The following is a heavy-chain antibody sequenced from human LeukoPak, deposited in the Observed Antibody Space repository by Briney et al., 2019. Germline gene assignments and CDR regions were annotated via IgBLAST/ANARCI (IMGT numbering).Heavy chain of an antibody. D-gene: IGHD3-22*01. Sequence: PSETLSLTCTVSGGSISSSSYYWGWIRQPPGKGLEWIGSIYYSGSTYYNPSLKSRVTISVDTSKNQFSLKLSSVTAADTAVYYCAREFQYYYDSSGYYSYWGQGTLVTVSS. CDR1: GGSISSSSYY. CDR3: AREFQYYYDSSGYYSY. V-gene: IGHV4-39*02. CDR2: IYYSGST. J-gene: IGHJ4*02.